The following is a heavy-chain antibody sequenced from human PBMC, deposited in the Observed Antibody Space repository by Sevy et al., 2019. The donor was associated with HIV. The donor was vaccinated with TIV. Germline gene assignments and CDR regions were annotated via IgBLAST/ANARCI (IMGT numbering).Heavy chain of an antibody. D-gene: IGHD3-10*01. Sequence: GGSLRLSCAASGFTTGFTFSDYWMAWVRQAPGKGLEWVANIKEDGTEIYYLDSLKGRFTISRDNAKNLLYLQMNSLRVEDTAVYYCARGGYYGYSGLDYWGQGTLVTVSS. V-gene: IGHV3-7*01. CDR2: IKEDGTEI. CDR1: GFTTGFTFSDYW. J-gene: IGHJ4*02. CDR3: ARGGYYGYSGLDY.